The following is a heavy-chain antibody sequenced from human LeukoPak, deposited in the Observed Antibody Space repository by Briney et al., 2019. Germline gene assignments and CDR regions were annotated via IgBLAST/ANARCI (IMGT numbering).Heavy chain of an antibody. J-gene: IGHJ4*02. CDR3: ARILAAYTTNFDY. CDR2: ITAIDGRT. Sequence: GGSLRLSCVASGFTFSSTTMGWVRQAPGRGLEWVSSITAIDGRTYYADSVKGRFTISRDNSKNTLYLQMNSLRAEDTAVYYCARILAAYTTNFDYWGQGTLVTVSS. V-gene: IGHV3-23*01. D-gene: IGHD3-16*01. CDR1: GFTFSSTT.